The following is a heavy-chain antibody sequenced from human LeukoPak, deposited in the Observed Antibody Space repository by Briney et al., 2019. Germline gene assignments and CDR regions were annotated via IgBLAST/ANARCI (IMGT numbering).Heavy chain of an antibody. V-gene: IGHV3-23*01. D-gene: IGHD2-15*01. CDR2: IIGSGGST. CDR3: AKVAIGYCSGGSCYWASFFDY. CDR1: GFTFSSYA. Sequence: GGSLRLSCAASGFTFSSYAMSWVRQAPGKGLEWVSAIIGSGGSTYYADSVKGRFTISRDNSKNTLYLQMNSLRAEDTAVYYCAKVAIGYCSGGSCYWASFFDYWGQGTLVTVSS. J-gene: IGHJ4*02.